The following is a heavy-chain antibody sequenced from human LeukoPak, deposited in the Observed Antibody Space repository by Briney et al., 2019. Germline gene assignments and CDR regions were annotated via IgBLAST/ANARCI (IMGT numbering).Heavy chain of an antibody. CDR2: INAGNGNT. J-gene: IGHJ3*02. CDR3: ARVAYYYDSSGYYADNAFDI. V-gene: IGHV1-3*01. D-gene: IGHD3-22*01. CDR1: GYTFTSYA. Sequence: ASVKVSCKASGYTFTSYAMHWVRQAPGQRLEWMGWINAGNGNTKYSQKFQGRVTITRDTSASTVYMELSSLRSEDTAVYYCARVAYYYDSSGYYADNAFDIWGQGTMVTVSS.